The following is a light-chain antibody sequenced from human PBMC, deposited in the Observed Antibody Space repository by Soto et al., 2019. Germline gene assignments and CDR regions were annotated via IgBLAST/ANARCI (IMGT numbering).Light chain of an antibody. CDR2: GAS. J-gene: IGKJ1*01. CDR3: QQSSSIPWT. CDR1: QTISTS. Sequence: DIQMTQSPSSLSASVGDRVTITCRASQTISTSLNWYQQKPGKAPKLLIYGASSLQSGVPSRFSGSGSGTDFTLTISSLQPEDFATYCCQQSSSIPWTFGQGTKVGIK. V-gene: IGKV1-39*01.